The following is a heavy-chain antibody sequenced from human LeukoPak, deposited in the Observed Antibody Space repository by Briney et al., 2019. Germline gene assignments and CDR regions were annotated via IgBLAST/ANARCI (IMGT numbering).Heavy chain of an antibody. CDR2: ISASGGST. D-gene: IGHD1-1*01. Sequence: GGSLRLSCAASGFTFRTYAMSWVRQASGKGLEWVSAISASGGSTYYADSVKGRFTISRDNSKNTLYLQMNSLRAEDTAVYYCAKVKWTGTPGEEDYFDYWGQGTLVTVSS. J-gene: IGHJ4*02. CDR3: AKVKWTGTPGEEDYFDY. V-gene: IGHV3-23*01. CDR1: GFTFRTYA.